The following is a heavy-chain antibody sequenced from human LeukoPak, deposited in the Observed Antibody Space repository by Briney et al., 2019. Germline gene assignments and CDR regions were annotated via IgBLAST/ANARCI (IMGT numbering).Heavy chain of an antibody. J-gene: IGHJ5*02. D-gene: IGHD6-19*01. CDR3: ARGASSGFDI. CDR2: ISGSGGST. Sequence: GGTLRLSCAASGFTFSSYGMSWVRQAPGKGLEWVSAISGSGGSTYYADSVKGRFTISRDNSKNTLYLQMGSLRAEDMAVYYCARGASSGFDIWGQGTLVTVSS. V-gene: IGHV3-23*01. CDR1: GFTFSSYG.